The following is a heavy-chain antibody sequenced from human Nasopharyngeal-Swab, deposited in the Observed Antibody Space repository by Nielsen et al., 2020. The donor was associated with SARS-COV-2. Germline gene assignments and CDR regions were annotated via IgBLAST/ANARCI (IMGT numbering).Heavy chain of an antibody. CDR3: ARENYYDSSGLDY. V-gene: IGHV1-2*02. CDR2: INPNSGGT. CDR1: GYTFTDYY. J-gene: IGHJ4*02. D-gene: IGHD3-22*01. Sequence: ASVKVSCKASGYTFTDYYMHWVRQAPGQGLEWMGWINPNSGGTNYAQKFQGRVTMTRDTSISTAYMELSRLRSDDTAVYYCARENYYDSSGLDYWGQGTLVTVSS.